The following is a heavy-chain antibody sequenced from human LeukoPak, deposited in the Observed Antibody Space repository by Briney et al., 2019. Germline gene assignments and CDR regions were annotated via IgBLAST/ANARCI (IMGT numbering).Heavy chain of an antibody. Sequence: GGSLRLSCAASGFTFSDYYMSWIRQVPGKGLEWVSYIGLTDTTIYYADSLKGRFAISRDNAKNSLYLHTHSLRAEDTAIYYCARLKLGYWNFDLWGRGTLLTVSS. D-gene: IGHD7-27*01. J-gene: IGHJ2*01. CDR2: IGLTDTTI. CDR1: GFTFSDYY. V-gene: IGHV3-11*01. CDR3: ARLKLGYWNFDL.